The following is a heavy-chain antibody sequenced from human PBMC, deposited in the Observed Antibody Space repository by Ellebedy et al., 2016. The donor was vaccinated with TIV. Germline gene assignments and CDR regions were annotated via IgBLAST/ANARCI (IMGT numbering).Heavy chain of an antibody. J-gene: IGHJ6*02. CDR1: GGSISSYY. CDR3: GRSDRVCGIDV. V-gene: IGHV4-59*12. D-gene: IGHD3-16*01. CDR2: IYYSGST. Sequence: SETLSLTCTVSGGSISSYYWSWIRQPPGKGLEWIGYIYYSGSTNYNPSLKSRVTISVDKSKNQISLKLRSVTAADTAIYFCGRSDRVCGIDVWGQGTTVTVSS.